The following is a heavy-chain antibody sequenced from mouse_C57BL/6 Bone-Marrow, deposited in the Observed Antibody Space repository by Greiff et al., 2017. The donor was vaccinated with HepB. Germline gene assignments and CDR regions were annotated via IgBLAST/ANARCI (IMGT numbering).Heavy chain of an antibody. V-gene: IGHV1-15*01. CDR3: TRKESHYYGYFDD. CDR2: IDPETGGT. D-gene: IGHD1-2*01. J-gene: IGHJ2*01. CDR1: GYTFTDYE. Sequence: VKPMESGAELVRPGASVTLFRKASGYTFTDYEMHWVKQTPVHGLEWIGAIDPETGGTAYNQKFKGKAILTADKSTSTTYMELRSLTSEDTAVYYCTRKESHYYGYFDDWGQGTTLTVSS.